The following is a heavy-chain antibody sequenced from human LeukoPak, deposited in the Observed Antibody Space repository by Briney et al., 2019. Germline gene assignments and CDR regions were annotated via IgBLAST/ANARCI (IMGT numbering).Heavy chain of an antibody. J-gene: IGHJ3*02. CDR2: IYYSGST. V-gene: IGHV4-59*01. CDR1: GGSISSYY. Sequence: SETLSLTCTVSGGSISSYYWSWIRQPPGKGLEWIGYIYYSGSTNYNPSLKSRVTISVDTSKNQFSLKLSSVTAADTAVYYCATKGPSDAFGIWGQGTMVTVSS. CDR3: ATKGPSDAFGI.